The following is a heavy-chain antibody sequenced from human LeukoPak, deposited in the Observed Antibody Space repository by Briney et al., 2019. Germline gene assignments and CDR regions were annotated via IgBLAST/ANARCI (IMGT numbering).Heavy chain of an antibody. CDR3: ARDARAADSSGYHDAFDI. CDR2: IDPSGGST. V-gene: IGHV1-46*01. CDR1: GYTFTSYY. Sequence: ASVKVSCKASGYTFTSYYMHWVRQAPGQGLEWMGIIDPSGGSTSYAQKFQGRVTMTRDMSTSTVYMELSSLRSEDTAVYYCARDARAADSSGYHDAFDIWGQGTMVTVSS. D-gene: IGHD3-22*01. J-gene: IGHJ3*02.